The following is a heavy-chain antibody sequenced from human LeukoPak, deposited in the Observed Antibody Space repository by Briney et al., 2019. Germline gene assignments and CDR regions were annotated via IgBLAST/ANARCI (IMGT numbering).Heavy chain of an antibody. CDR3: AKPRVGYDY. CDR1: GFTFSSYA. J-gene: IGHJ4*02. CDR2: VTSSGSNT. D-gene: IGHD5-12*01. Sequence: GGSLRLSCAASGFTFSSYAMSWVRQAPGKGLEWVSAVTSSGSNTYYADSVKGRFTISRDNSKNTLYLQMNSLRAEDTAVYYCAKPRVGYDYWGQGTLVTVSS. V-gene: IGHV3-23*01.